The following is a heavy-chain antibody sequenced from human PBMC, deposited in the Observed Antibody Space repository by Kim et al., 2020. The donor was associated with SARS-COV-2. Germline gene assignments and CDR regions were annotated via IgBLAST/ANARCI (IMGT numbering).Heavy chain of an antibody. J-gene: IGHJ4*02. CDR3: ARDPGMGIRYFDY. Sequence: YADSVKGRFTISRDNSKNTLYLQMNSLRAEDTAVYYCARDPGMGIRYFDYWGQGTLVTVSS. V-gene: IGHV3-30*01. D-gene: IGHD7-27*01.